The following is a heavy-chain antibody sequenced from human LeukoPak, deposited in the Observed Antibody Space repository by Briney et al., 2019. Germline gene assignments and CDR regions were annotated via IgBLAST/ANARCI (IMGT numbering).Heavy chain of an antibody. Sequence: SVKVSCKASGGTFSSYAISWVRQAPGQGLEWMGRIIPILGIANYAQKFQGRVTITADKSTSTAYMELSSLRSEDTAVYYCARGSTVTTPPDYWGQGTLVTVSS. CDR1: GGTFSSYA. CDR3: ARGSTVTTPPDY. CDR2: IIPILGIA. J-gene: IGHJ4*02. D-gene: IGHD4-11*01. V-gene: IGHV1-69*04.